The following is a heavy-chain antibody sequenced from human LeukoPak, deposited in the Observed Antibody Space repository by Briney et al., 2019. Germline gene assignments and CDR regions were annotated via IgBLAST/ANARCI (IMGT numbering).Heavy chain of an antibody. J-gene: IGHJ4*02. CDR3: AKATNWNYDY. Sequence: GGSLRLSCAASGFTVSSNYMSWVRQAPGRGLEWVSVIYSGGNTYHADSVQGRFTISRDNSKNTLYLQMNSLRAEDTAVYYCAKATNWNYDYWGQGTLVTVSS. CDR1: GFTVSSNY. D-gene: IGHD1-7*01. V-gene: IGHV3-66*01. CDR2: IYSGGNT.